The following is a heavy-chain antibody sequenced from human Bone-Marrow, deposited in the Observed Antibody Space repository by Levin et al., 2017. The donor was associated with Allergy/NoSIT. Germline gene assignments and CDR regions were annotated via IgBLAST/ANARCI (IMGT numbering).Heavy chain of an antibody. CDR2: IIPIFGTA. CDR1: GGTFSSYA. CDR3: ARVDCGGDCPTPYGAFDI. V-gene: IGHV1-69*06. J-gene: IGHJ3*02. D-gene: IGHD2-21*02. Sequence: GASVKVSCKASGGTFSSYAISWVRQAPGQGLEWMGGIIPIFGTANYAQKFQGRVTITADKSTSTAYMELSSLRSEDTAVYYCARVDCGGDCPTPYGAFDIWGQGTMVTVSS.